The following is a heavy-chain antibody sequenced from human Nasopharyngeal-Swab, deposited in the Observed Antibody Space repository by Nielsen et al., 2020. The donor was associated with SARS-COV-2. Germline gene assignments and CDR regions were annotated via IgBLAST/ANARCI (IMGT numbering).Heavy chain of an antibody. CDR2: LNPGGSGT. J-gene: IGHJ4*02. Sequence: GESLKISCAGSGFTFSKYWMHWVRQAPGKGLEWVARLNPGGSGTSYVDSVKGRFTISRDNAKNTLFLQLISLRVEDTAVYYCVAPKPDYWGQGTLVTVSS. CDR1: GFTFSKYW. CDR3: VAPKPDY. V-gene: IGHV3-74*01.